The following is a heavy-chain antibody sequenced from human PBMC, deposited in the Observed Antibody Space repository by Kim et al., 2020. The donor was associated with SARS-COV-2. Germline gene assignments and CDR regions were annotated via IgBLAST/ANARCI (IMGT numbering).Heavy chain of an antibody. V-gene: IGHV4-59*08. Sequence: SETLSLTCTVSGDSIGSYYWTWIRHPPGKGLAWIGDIYYTDSTTSYPSLKRRVSISVDTSKNQFSLKLSSVTAAYTAVYYCSRHYCYGSWRFYSYWGQG. CDR1: GDSIGSYY. D-gene: IGHD3-10*01. J-gene: IGHJ4*02. CDR3: SRHYCYGSWRFYSY. CDR2: IYYTDST.